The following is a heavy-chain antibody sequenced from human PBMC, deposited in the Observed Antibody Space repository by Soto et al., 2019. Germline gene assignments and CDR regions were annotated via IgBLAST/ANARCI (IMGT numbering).Heavy chain of an antibody. CDR1: GYTFTNYW. V-gene: IGHV5-51*01. J-gene: IGHJ6*02. CDR3: AASIFYYGMDV. Sequence: PGESLKISCKGSGYTFTNYWIGWVRQMPGKGLEWMGIIYPGDSDTKYNPSFQGQVTISADKSITTTYLRWTSLKASDTVIYYCAASIFYYGMDVWGQGTTVTVSS. CDR2: IYPGDSDT.